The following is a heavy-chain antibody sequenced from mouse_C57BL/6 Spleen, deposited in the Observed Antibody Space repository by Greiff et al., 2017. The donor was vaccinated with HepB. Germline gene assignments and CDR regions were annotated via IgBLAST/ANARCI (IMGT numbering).Heavy chain of an antibody. D-gene: IGHD2-3*01. CDR1: GFNIKDDY. J-gene: IGHJ3*01. Sequence: EVKLVESGAELVRPGASVKLSCTASGFNIKDDYMHWVKQRPEQGLEWIGWIDPENGDTEYASKFQGKATITADTSSNTAYLQLSSLTSEDTAVYYCTFYDGYWFAYWGQGTLVTVSA. CDR2: IDPENGDT. CDR3: TFYDGYWFAY. V-gene: IGHV14-4*01.